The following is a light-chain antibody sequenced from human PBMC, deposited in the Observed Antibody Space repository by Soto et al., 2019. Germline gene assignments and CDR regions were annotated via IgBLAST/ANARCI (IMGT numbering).Light chain of an antibody. Sequence: DIQMTQSPSTLSASVGDGVTITCRSSQSISNRLAWYQQKPGEAPKYLIYDASTLDSGAPSRFSGSGSGTDFTLTISSLQPEDFATYYCQQTYTTLITFGQGTRLEIK. CDR1: QSISNR. CDR2: DAS. V-gene: IGKV1-5*01. CDR3: QQTYTTLIT. J-gene: IGKJ5*01.